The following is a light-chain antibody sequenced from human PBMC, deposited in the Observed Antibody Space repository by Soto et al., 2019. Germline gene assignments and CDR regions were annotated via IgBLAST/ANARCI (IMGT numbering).Light chain of an antibody. V-gene: IGLV7-43*01. Sequence: QTVVTQEPSLTVSPGGTVTLTCASSTGAVTSGHYPNWFQQKPGQAPRALIYLTSTKHSWTPARFSGSLLGGKAALTLSGMQPEDEAEYYCLLYYGGAWVFGGGTKLTVL. J-gene: IGLJ3*02. CDR2: LTS. CDR1: TGAVTSGHY. CDR3: LLYYGGAWV.